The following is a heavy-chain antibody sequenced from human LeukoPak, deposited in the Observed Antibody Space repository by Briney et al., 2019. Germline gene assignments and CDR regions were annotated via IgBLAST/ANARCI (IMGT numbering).Heavy chain of an antibody. J-gene: IGHJ6*03. Sequence: GGSLRLSCAASGFTFSRAWMNWVRQAPGKGLEWVSYITSSSTTMYYADSVKGRFTISRDNAKKSLYLQMNSLRAEDTAVYYCARGVSIGIWSDMDVWGKGTTVTVSS. D-gene: IGHD3-3*01. CDR1: GFTFSRAW. CDR2: ITSSSTTM. V-gene: IGHV3-48*01. CDR3: ARGVSIGIWSDMDV.